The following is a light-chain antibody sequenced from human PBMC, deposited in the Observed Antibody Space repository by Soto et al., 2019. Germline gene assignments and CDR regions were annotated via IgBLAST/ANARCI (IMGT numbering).Light chain of an antibody. V-gene: IGLV2-8*01. Sequence: QSALTQPPSASGSPGQSVTISCTGTSSDVGGYNYVSWYQHHPDKAPKLIIYEVYKRPSGVPDRFSGSKSGNTASLTVSGLQAEDEAEDYCSSYAASDSVGVFGGGTKLTVL. CDR1: SSDVGGYNY. CDR2: EVY. CDR3: SSYAASDSVGV. J-gene: IGLJ3*02.